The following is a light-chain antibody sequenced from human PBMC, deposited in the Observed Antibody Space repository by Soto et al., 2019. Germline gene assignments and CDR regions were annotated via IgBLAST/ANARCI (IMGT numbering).Light chain of an antibody. CDR3: QTWGTGFQV. J-gene: IGLJ2*01. CDR2: LNNDGSH. CDR1: SGHSSYA. V-gene: IGLV4-69*01. Sequence: QSVLTQSPSASASLGASVTLTCTLSSGHSSYAIAWHQKQPGKGPRYLMDLNNDGSHTKWDGIPDRFSGSSSGAERYLIISSLQSEDEADYYCQTWGTGFQVFGGGTKLTVL.